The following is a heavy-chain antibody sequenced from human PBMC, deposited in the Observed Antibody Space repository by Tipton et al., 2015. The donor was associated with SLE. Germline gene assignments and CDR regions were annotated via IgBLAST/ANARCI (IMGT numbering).Heavy chain of an antibody. CDR1: GGSISSGSYS. V-gene: IGHV4-39*01. CDR3: ARLSSGTGDFEH. CDR2: IYYTGTT. D-gene: IGHD7-27*01. Sequence: LRLSCTVSGGSISSGSYSWGWIRQPPGKGLEWIGSIYYTGTTYYNPSLKSRVTISVETSKTHFSLKMSSVTAADTAMYYCARLSSGTGDFEHWGQGTLVVVSS. J-gene: IGHJ4*02.